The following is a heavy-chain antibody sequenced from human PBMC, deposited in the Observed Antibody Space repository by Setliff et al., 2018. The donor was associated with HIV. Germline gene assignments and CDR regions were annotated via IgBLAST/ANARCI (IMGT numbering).Heavy chain of an antibody. CDR1: GGSISNYY. CDR3: ARAGDGSPFYYYYYTDV. D-gene: IGHD1-26*01. J-gene: IGHJ6*03. Sequence: PSETLSLTCTVSGGSISNYYWSWIRQPPGKGLQWIGYIYYSGSTNYNPSPKSRVTISVDTSTNQFSPKLSSVTAADTAVYYCARAGDGSPFYYYYYTDVWGKGTTVTVSS. CDR2: IYYSGST. V-gene: IGHV4-59*01.